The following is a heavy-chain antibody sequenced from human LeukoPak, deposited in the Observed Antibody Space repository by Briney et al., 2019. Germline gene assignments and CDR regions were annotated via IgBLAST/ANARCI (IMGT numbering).Heavy chain of an antibody. J-gene: IGHJ4*02. V-gene: IGHV3-7*03. Sequence: PGGSLRLSCAASGFTFRSYCMSWVRQAPGKGLEWVAYIKQDGSEKYYVDSVKGRFTISRDNAKNSLYLQMNSLRAEDTAVYYCARESYYYDSGGYYYQGSNSAGFDYWGQGTLVTVSS. D-gene: IGHD3-22*01. CDR2: IKQDGSEK. CDR1: GFTFRSYC. CDR3: ARESYYYDSGGYYYQGSNSAGFDY.